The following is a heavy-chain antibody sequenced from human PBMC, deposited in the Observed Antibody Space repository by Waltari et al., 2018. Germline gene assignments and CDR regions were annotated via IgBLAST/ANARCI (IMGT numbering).Heavy chain of an antibody. CDR3: ARELEQQLTDYWYFDL. V-gene: IGHV4-39*07. D-gene: IGHD6-13*01. J-gene: IGHJ2*01. CDR1: GGSISSSDYY. Sequence: QLQLQESGPGLVKPSETLSLICTVSGGSISSSDYYWAWIRHPPGKGLEWIGSINYSGSTYYNPSLKSRVTISVDTSKNQFSLKLSSVTAADTAVYYCARELEQQLTDYWYFDLWGRGTLVTVSS. CDR2: INYSGST.